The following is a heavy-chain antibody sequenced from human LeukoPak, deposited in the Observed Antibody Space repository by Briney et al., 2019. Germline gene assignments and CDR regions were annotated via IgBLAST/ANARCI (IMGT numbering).Heavy chain of an antibody. CDR1: GFPFSSTW. CDR2: LNSDGSSI. CDR3: VRLGDYVSFDY. D-gene: IGHD4-17*01. J-gene: IGHJ4*02. V-gene: IGHV3-74*01. Sequence: GGSRRLSGAASGFPFSSTWRHWVRQAPGKSRGWVSRLNSDGSSITYADSVKGRFTISRDNAKNTLYLQMNSLRAEDTAVYYCVRLGDYVSFDYWGQGTLVTVSS.